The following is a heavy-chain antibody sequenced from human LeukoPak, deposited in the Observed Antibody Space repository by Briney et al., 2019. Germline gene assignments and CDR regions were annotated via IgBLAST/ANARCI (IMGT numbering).Heavy chain of an antibody. CDR2: INHSGST. CDR1: GGSFSGYY. CDR3: ARGRRAAAGTPHDY. V-gene: IGHV4-34*01. D-gene: IGHD6-13*01. J-gene: IGHJ4*02. Sequence: ASETLSLTCAVYGGSFSGYYWSWIRQPPGKGLEWIGEINHSGSTNYNPSLKSRVTISVDTSKNQFSLKLSSVTAADTAVYYCARGRRAAAGTPHDYWGQGTLVTVSS.